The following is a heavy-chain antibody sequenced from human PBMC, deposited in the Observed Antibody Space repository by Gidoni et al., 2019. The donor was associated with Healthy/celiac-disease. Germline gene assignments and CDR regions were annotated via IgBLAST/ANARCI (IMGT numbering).Heavy chain of an antibody. V-gene: IGHV3-20*04. CDR3: ARDRGCSGGSCTKDRAFDI. CDR2: INWNGGST. CDR1: GFTFDAYG. D-gene: IGHD2-15*01. Sequence: EVQLVESGGGVVRPGGSLRLSCAASGFTFDAYGMSWVRQAPGKGLECVSGINWNGGSTGYADSVKGRFTISRDNAKNSLYLQMNSLRAEDTALYYCARDRGCSGGSCTKDRAFDIWGQGTMVTVSS. J-gene: IGHJ3*02.